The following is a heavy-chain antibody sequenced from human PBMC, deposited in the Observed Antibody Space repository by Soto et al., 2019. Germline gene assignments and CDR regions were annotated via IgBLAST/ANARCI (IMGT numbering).Heavy chain of an antibody. V-gene: IGHV3-21*01. CDR1: GFTFSSYS. Sequence: EVQLVESGGGLVKPGGSLRLSCEASGFTFSSYSMNWVRQAPGKGLEWVSSISSSSSYIYYADSVKGRFTISRDNAKNSLYLQMNSLRAEDTAVYYCARDGGHMMTFGGVIVIPPDYWGQGTLVTFSA. CDR2: ISSSSSYI. CDR3: ARDGGHMMTFGGVIVIPPDY. D-gene: IGHD3-16*02. J-gene: IGHJ4*02.